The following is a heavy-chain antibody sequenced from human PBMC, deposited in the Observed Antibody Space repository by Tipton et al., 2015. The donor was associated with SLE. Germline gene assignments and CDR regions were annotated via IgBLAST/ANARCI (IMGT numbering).Heavy chain of an antibody. J-gene: IGHJ3*02. CDR2: ISWNSGSI. V-gene: IGHV3-9*03. CDR3: AAKGGSKLGAFDI. D-gene: IGHD3-16*01. Sequence: RSLRLSCAASGFTFDDYAMHWVRQAPGKGLEWVSGISWNSGSIGYADSVKGRFTISRDNAKNSLYLQMNSLRAEDMALYYCAAKGGSKLGAFDIWGQGTMVTVSS. CDR1: GFTFDDYA.